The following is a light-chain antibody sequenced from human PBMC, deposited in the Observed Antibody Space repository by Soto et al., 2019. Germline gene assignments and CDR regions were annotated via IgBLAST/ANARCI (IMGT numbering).Light chain of an antibody. CDR2: DAS. J-gene: IGKJ1*01. V-gene: IGKV1-5*01. CDR3: QQYSSFSRT. Sequence: DIQMTQSPSTLFASEGDRVTITCRASQTISSWLAWYQQKPGKAPELLIYDASTLESGVPSRFSGSGSGTEFSLTISSLQPDDFATFYCQQYSSFSRTFGQGTKVDIK. CDR1: QTISSW.